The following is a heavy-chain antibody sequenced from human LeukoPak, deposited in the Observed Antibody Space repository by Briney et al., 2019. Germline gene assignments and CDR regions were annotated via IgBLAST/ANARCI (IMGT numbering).Heavy chain of an antibody. D-gene: IGHD6-19*01. Sequence: PGRSLRLSCAASGFTFSSYAMHWVRQAPGKGLEWVAVISYDGSNKYYADSVKGRFTISRDNSKNTLYLQMNSLRAVDTAVYYCARGPSTWYSSGWSSSDYWGQGTLVTVSS. CDR1: GFTFSSYA. V-gene: IGHV3-30-3*01. CDR3: ARGPSTWYSSGWSSSDY. CDR2: ISYDGSNK. J-gene: IGHJ4*02.